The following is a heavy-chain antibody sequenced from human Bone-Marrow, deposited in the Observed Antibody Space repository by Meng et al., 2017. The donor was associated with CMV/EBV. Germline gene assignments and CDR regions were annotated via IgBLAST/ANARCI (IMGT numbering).Heavy chain of an antibody. V-gene: IGHV1-2*02. Sequence: ASVKVSCKASGYTFTGYYMHWVRQAPGQGLEWMGWINPNSGGTNYAQKFQGRVTMTRDTSVSTAYMELSRLRSDDTAVYYCARGEGCSGGSCYSGNDYFDYWGQGTRVTVSS. J-gene: IGHJ4*02. D-gene: IGHD2-15*01. CDR2: INPNSGGT. CDR3: ARGEGCSGGSCYSGNDYFDY. CDR1: GYTFTGYY.